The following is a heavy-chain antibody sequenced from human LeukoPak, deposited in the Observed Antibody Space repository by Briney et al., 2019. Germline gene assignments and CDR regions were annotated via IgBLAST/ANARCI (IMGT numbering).Heavy chain of an antibody. CDR2: INHSGST. CDR3: ARDSYDSSGYPYYYYYGMDV. V-gene: IGHV4-34*01. Sequence: SETLSLTCAVYGGSFSGYYWSWIRQPPGKGLEWIGEINHSGSTNYNPSLKSRVTISVDTSKNQFSLKLSSVTAADTAVYYCARDSYDSSGYPYYYYYGMDVWGQGTTVTVSS. D-gene: IGHD3-22*01. J-gene: IGHJ6*02. CDR1: GGSFSGYY.